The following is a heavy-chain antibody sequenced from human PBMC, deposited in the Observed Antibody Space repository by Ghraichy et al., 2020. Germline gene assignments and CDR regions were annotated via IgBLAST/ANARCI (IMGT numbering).Heavy chain of an antibody. CDR1: GGSISSSSYY. CDR3: ARGGYFDWLLPYSDAFDI. D-gene: IGHD3-9*01. CDR2: IYYSGST. Sequence: SETLSLTCTVSGGSISSSSYYWGWIRQPPGKGLEWIGSIYYSGSTYYNPSLKSRVTISVDTSKNQFSLKLSSVTAADTAVYYCARGGYFDWLLPYSDAFDIWGQGTMVTVSS. V-gene: IGHV4-39*01. J-gene: IGHJ3*02.